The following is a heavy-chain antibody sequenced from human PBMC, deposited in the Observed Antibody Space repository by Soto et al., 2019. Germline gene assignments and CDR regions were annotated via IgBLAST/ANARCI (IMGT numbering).Heavy chain of an antibody. Sequence: EVQLLESGGGLVQPGGSPRLSCAASGFTFSSYAMSWVRQAPGKGLEWVSAISGSGGSTYYADSVKGRFTISRDNSKNTLYLQMNSLRAEDTAVYYCAKDFRRKVAVAGYFDYWGQGTLVTVSS. D-gene: IGHD6-19*01. J-gene: IGHJ4*02. V-gene: IGHV3-23*01. CDR2: ISGSGGST. CDR1: GFTFSSYA. CDR3: AKDFRRKVAVAGYFDY.